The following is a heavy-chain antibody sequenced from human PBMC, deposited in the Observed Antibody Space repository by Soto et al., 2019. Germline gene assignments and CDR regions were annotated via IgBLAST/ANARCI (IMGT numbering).Heavy chain of an antibody. CDR1: GFTFSSYD. D-gene: IGHD6-25*01. CDR3: ARDRGYDYYAMDV. Sequence: QVQLVDSGGGVVQPGRSLRLSCAASGFTFSSYDMHWVRQAPDKGLEWVAVIWYDGSYNSYADSVKGRFTISRDNSKNTVYLQMNSLRAEDTAVYYCARDRGYDYYAMDVWGQGTSVTVSS. V-gene: IGHV3-33*01. CDR2: IWYDGSYN. J-gene: IGHJ6*02.